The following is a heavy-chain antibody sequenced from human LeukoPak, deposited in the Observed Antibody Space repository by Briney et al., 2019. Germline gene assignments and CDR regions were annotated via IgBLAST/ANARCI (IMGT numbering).Heavy chain of an antibody. D-gene: IGHD2-8*01. Sequence: PVASVKVSCKASGGTFSSYAISWVRQAPGQGLEWMGRIIPILGIANYAQKFQGRVTITADKSTSTAYMGLSSLRSEDTAVYYCARSDCTNGVCYRSKNFDYWGQGTLVTVSS. J-gene: IGHJ4*02. CDR3: ARSDCTNGVCYRSKNFDY. V-gene: IGHV1-69*04. CDR1: GGTFSSYA. CDR2: IIPILGIA.